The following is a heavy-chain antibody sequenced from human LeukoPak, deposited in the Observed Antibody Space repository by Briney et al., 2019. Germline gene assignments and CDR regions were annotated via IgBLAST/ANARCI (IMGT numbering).Heavy chain of an antibody. J-gene: IGHJ3*02. CDR1: GYSFTSYW. Sequence: EESLKISCKGSGYSFTSYWIGWVRQMPGKGLEWMGIIYPGDSDTRYSPSFQGQVTISADKSISTAYLQWSSLKASDTAMYYCARRITIFGVVTLDAFDIWGQGTMVTVSS. V-gene: IGHV5-51*01. D-gene: IGHD3-3*01. CDR3: ARRITIFGVVTLDAFDI. CDR2: IYPGDSDT.